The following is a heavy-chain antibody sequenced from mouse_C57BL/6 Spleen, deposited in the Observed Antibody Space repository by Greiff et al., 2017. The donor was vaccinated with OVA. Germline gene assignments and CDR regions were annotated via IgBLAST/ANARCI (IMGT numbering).Heavy chain of an antibody. J-gene: IGHJ2*01. V-gene: IGHV1-26*01. CDR2: INPNNGGT. CDR3: ARDLSNY. D-gene: IGHD2-3*01. Sequence: VHVKQSGPELVKPGASVKISCKASGYTFTDYYMNWVKQSHGKSLEWIGDINPNNGGTSYNQKFKGKATLTVDKSSSTAYMELRSLTSEDSAVYYCARDLSNYWGQGTTLTVSS. CDR1: GYTFTDYY.